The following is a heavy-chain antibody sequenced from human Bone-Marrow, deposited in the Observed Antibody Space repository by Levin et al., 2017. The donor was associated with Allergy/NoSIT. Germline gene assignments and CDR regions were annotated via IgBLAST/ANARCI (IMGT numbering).Heavy chain of an antibody. CDR2: IYYTGST. CDR1: GGSISSYY. CDR3: ARLSAAALDD. V-gene: IGHV4-59*08. J-gene: IGHJ4*02. Sequence: SETLSLTCTVSGGSISSYYWSWIRQPPGKGLEWIGYIYYTGSTYYNPSLKSRVTISVDTSKNQFSLKLSSVTAADTAVYYCARLSAAALDDWGQGTLVTVSS. D-gene: IGHD6-13*01.